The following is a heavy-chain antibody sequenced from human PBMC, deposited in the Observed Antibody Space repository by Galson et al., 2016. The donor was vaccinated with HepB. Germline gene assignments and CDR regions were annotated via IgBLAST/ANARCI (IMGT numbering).Heavy chain of an antibody. V-gene: IGHV3-74*01. D-gene: IGHD3-3*01. J-gene: IGHJ5*02. Sequence: SLRLSCAASGVSFSNYWMHWIRQSQGKGLVWVSRIKGDGTKKDYADSVKGRFTISRDNAKNTLYLQMNSLRAEDTAVYYCARGQFDVWSGDQWFDPWGQGTQVTVSS. CDR1: GVSFSNYW. CDR2: IKGDGTKK. CDR3: ARGQFDVWSGDQWFDP.